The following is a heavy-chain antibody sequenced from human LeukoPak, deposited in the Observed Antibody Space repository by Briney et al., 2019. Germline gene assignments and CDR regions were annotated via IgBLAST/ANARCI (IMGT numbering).Heavy chain of an antibody. CDR2: FDPEDGET. J-gene: IGHJ4*02. CDR1: GYTLTELS. Sequence: ASVKVSCKVSGYTLTELSMHWVRQAPGKGLEWMGGFDPEDGETIYAQKFQGRVTMTEDTSTDTAYMELSSLRSEDTAVYYCATALSSGSYFDYFGYWGQGTLVTVSS. D-gene: IGHD1-26*01. V-gene: IGHV1-24*01. CDR3: ATALSSGSYFDYFGY.